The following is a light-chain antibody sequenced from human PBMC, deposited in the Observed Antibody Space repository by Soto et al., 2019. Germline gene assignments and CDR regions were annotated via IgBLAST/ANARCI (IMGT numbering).Light chain of an antibody. CDR3: CSYAGSYTFDV. CDR1: SSDVGGYNY. CDR2: DVS. V-gene: IGLV2-11*01. J-gene: IGLJ1*01. Sequence: QSVLTQPRSVSGSPGQSVTISCTGTSSDVGGYNYVSWYPQHPGKAPKLMIYDVSKRPSGVPDRFSGSKSGNTASLTISGLQAEDEADYYCCSYAGSYTFDVFGTGTKVTVL.